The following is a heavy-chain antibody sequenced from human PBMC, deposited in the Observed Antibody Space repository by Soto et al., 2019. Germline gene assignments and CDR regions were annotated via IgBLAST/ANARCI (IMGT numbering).Heavy chain of an antibody. Sequence: GESLKISCKGSGYDFNSHWIGWVRQAPGQGLEWMGWISAYNGNTNYAQKLQGRVTMTTDTSTSTAYMELRSLRSDDTAVYYCARYCSSTSCQTDYWGQGTLVIVSS. J-gene: IGHJ4*02. D-gene: IGHD2-2*01. CDR1: GYDFNSHW. CDR3: ARYCSSTSCQTDY. V-gene: IGHV1-18*04. CDR2: ISAYNGNT.